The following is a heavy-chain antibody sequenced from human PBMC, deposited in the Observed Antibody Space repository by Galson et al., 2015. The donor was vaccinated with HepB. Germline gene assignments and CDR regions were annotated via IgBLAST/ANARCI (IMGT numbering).Heavy chain of an antibody. CDR1: GFTFSDYY. D-gene: IGHD1-26*01. Sequence: SLRLSCAASGFTFSDYYMTWIRQAPGKGLEWVSYISSSGNIPYYADSVKGRFTISRDNAKNSLYLQTNSLRAEDTAVYYCAREHSYYFDSWGQGTLVTVSS. CDR3: AREHSYYFDS. CDR2: ISSSGNIP. V-gene: IGHV3-11*01. J-gene: IGHJ4*02.